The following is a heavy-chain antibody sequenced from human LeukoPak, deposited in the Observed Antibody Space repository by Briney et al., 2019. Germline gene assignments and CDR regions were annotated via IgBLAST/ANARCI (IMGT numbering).Heavy chain of an antibody. CDR3: MMYISGWN. CDR2: TNSDGTNT. CDR1: GITVSSYW. D-gene: IGHD6-19*01. Sequence: PGGSLRLSCAASGITVSSYWMHWVRQAPGKGLVWVSRTNSDGTNTNYADSVKGRFSISRDNAKNTLYLQMNGLRADDTAVYYSMMYISGWNWGQGTLVTVSS. J-gene: IGHJ4*02. V-gene: IGHV3-74*01.